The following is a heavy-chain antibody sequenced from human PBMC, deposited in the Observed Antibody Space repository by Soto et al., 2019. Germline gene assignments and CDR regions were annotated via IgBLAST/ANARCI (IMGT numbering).Heavy chain of an antibody. Sequence: SETLSLTCSVPGGSISTVGHYWTWIRQPPGKGLEWIGSIYHTGSTYYSKSLRSRLTMSVDTSKSQFSLRLSSVTAADTAVYYCARATGTLRSRNCDYWGQGSLVTVSS. V-gene: IGHV4-31*03. D-gene: IGHD1-1*01. CDR3: ARATGTLRSRNCDY. CDR1: GGSISTVGHY. J-gene: IGHJ4*02. CDR2: IYHTGST.